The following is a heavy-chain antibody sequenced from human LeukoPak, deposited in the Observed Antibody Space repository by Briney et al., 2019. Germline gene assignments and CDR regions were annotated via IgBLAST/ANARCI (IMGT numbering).Heavy chain of an antibody. D-gene: IGHD4-17*01. CDR2: IYYSGNT. CDR1: GGSISGSY. V-gene: IGHV4-59*05. Sequence: SETLPLTCTVSGGSISGSYWSWLRQPPGKGLEWIGSIYYSGNTYYNPSLKSRVTISVDTSKDQFSLKLTSVTAADTAVYYCARSNGDYFAYIDYWGQGTLVTVSS. CDR3: ARSNGDYFAYIDY. J-gene: IGHJ4*02.